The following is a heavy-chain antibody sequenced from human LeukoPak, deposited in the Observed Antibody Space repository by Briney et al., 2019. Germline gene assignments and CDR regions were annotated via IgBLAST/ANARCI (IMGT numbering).Heavy chain of an antibody. V-gene: IGHV3-53*01. CDR1: GFTVSGYW. CDR2: IYSGGST. CDR3: ARDGPLVDYLYAFDI. D-gene: IGHD4-11*01. Sequence: GGSLRLSCAASGFTVSGYWMSWVRRAPGKGLGWVSVIYSGGSTYYADSVKGRFTISRDNSKNTLYLQMNSLRAEDTAVYYCARDGPLVDYLYAFDIWGQGTMVTVSS. J-gene: IGHJ3*02.